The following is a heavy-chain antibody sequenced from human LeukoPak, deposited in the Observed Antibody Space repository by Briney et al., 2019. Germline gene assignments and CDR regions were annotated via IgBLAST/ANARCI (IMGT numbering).Heavy chain of an antibody. CDR3: ARESGGNTPYYFDY. J-gene: IGHJ4*02. CDR2: ISYEDGSNK. D-gene: IGHD2-2*02. CDR1: GFTFSSFA. V-gene: IGHV3-30*04. Sequence: GGSLRLSCAASGFTFSSFALHWVRQAPGKALEWVAVISYEDGSNKYYAGSVKGRFTISRDNSKHTVYLQMNSLRTEDTAVYYCARESGGNTPYYFDYWGQGTLVTVSS.